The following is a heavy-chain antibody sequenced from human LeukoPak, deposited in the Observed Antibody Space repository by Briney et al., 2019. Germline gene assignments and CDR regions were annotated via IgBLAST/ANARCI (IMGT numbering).Heavy chain of an antibody. J-gene: IGHJ5*02. V-gene: IGHV3-23*01. Sequence: GGSLRLSCAASGFTFSSYAMSWVRQAPGKGLEWVSAISGSGGSTYYADSVKGRFTISRDNSKNTLFLQMNSLRAEDTAVYYCAKFRDEYSTSSWFDAWGQGTLVTVSS. CDR3: AKFRDEYSTSSWFDA. CDR1: GFTFSSYA. CDR2: ISGSGGST. D-gene: IGHD6-6*01.